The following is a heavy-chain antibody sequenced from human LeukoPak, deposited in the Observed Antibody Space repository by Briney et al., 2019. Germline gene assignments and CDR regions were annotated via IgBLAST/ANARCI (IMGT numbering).Heavy chain of an antibody. CDR1: GGSFSGYY. D-gene: IGHD2-2*01. CDR2: INHSGST. CDR3: AGVRYCSSTSCP. V-gene: IGHV4-34*01. J-gene: IGHJ5*02. Sequence: PSETLSLTCAVYGGSFSGYYWSWIRQPPGKGLEWIGEINHSGSTNYNPSLKSRVIISVDTSKNQFSLKLSSVTAADTAVYYCAGVRYCSSTSCPWGQGTLVTVSS.